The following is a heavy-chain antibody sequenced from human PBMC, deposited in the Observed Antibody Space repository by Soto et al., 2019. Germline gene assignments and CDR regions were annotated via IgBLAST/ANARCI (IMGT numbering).Heavy chain of an antibody. V-gene: IGHV3-72*01. CDR3: ARALNYDFLRGYHYYYYYYMDV. CDR1: GFTFSDHY. Sequence: EVQLVESGGGLVQPGGSLRLSCAASGFTFSDHYMDWVRQAPGKGLEWVGRTRNKANSYTTEYAASVKGRFTISRDDSKNTLYLQMNSLKTEDTAVYYCARALNYDFLRGYHYYYYYYMDVWGKGTTVTVSS. D-gene: IGHD3-3*01. CDR2: TRNKANSYTT. J-gene: IGHJ6*03.